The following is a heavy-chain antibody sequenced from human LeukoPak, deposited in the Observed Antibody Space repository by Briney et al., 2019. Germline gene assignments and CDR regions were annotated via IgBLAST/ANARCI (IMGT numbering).Heavy chain of an antibody. CDR2: ISGSGGNT. Sequence: PGGSLRLSCAASGFTFSSYGMNWVRQAPGKGLEWVSAISGSGGNTYYADSVKGRFTISRGNSKYTLYLQMNSLRAEDTAVYYCACFPDIADNGIWGQGTMVTVSS. J-gene: IGHJ3*02. V-gene: IGHV3-23*01. CDR3: ACFPDIADNGI. D-gene: IGHD6-13*01. CDR1: GFTFSSYG.